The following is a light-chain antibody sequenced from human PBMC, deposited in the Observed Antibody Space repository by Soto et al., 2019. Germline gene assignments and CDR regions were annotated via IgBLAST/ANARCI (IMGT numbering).Light chain of an antibody. V-gene: IGKV3-15*01. CDR1: QSVNSN. Sequence: EIEMTQSPSTLSVSPGERATLSCRASQSVNSNLAWYQQKPGQAPKLLISDASTRATGVPARFSGSGSGTEFTLTISSLQYEDSVIYYCQQYIFWPPLTFGGGTKVEIK. CDR3: QQYIFWPPLT. J-gene: IGKJ4*01. CDR2: DAS.